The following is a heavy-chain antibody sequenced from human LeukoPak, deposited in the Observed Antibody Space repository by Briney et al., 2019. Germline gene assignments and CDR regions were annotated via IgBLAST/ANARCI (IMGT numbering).Heavy chain of an antibody. CDR3: ARGGGGFPFDY. CDR2: IIPILGIA. D-gene: IGHD3-16*01. V-gene: IGHV1-69*04. J-gene: IGHJ4*02. CDR1: GGTFSSYA. Sequence: ASVKVSCKASGGTFSSYAISWVRQAPGQGLEWMGRIIPILGIANYAQKFQGRVTITADKSTSTAYMELSSLRSEDTAVYYCARGGGGFPFDYWGQGTLVTVSS.